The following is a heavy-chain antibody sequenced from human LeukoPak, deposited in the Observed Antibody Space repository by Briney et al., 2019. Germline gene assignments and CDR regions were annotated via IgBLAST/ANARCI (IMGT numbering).Heavy chain of an antibody. V-gene: IGHV4-34*01. Sequence: SETLSLTCAVYGGSFSDYYWSWIRQPPGKGLEWIGEINHSGSTNYNPSLKSRVTISVDTSKNQFSLHLNSVTPEDTAVYYCARRLTQYDCFDPWGQGILVTVSS. D-gene: IGHD2-2*01. J-gene: IGHJ5*02. CDR3: ARRLTQYDCFDP. CDR1: GGSFSDYY. CDR2: INHSGST.